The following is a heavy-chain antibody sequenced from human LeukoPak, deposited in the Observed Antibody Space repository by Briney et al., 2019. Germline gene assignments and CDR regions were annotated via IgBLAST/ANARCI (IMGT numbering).Heavy chain of an antibody. CDR1: GGTFSSYA. V-gene: IGHV1-69*04. CDR2: IIPILGIA. Sequence: ASVKVSCKASGGTFSSYAISWVRQAPGQGLEWMGRIIPILGIANYAQKFQGRVTITADKSTSTAYMELSSLRSEDTAVYSCASGSTIFGPFDYWGQGTLVTVSS. J-gene: IGHJ4*02. D-gene: IGHD3-3*01. CDR3: ASGSTIFGPFDY.